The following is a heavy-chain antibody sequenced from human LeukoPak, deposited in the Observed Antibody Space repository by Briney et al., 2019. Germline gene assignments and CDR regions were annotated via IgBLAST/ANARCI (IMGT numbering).Heavy chain of an antibody. V-gene: IGHV3-33*01. CDR3: ARDHILGGIDY. J-gene: IGHJ4*02. Sequence: GGSLRLSCAASGFTFSSYGMHWVRQAPGKGLEWVAVIWYDGSNKYYADSVKGRFTISRDNSQNTLYLQMNSLRAEDTAVYYCARDHILGGIDYWGQGTLVTVSS. CDR2: IWYDGSNK. D-gene: IGHD3-16*01. CDR1: GFTFSSYG.